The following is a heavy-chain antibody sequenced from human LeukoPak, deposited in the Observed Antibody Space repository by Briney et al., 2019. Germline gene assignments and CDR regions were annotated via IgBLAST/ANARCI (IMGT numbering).Heavy chain of an antibody. CDR2: IGSSSRYI. Sequence: GGSLRLSCAASGIIFSSYTMSWVRQAPGKGLEWVSSIGSSSRYIYYADSVKGRFTISRDNAKNSMYLQMNNLRAEDTAVYYCLGSGSYYMPFDYWGQGSLVTVSS. CDR1: GIIFSSYT. V-gene: IGHV3-21*01. D-gene: IGHD3-10*01. J-gene: IGHJ4*02. CDR3: LGSGSYYMPFDY.